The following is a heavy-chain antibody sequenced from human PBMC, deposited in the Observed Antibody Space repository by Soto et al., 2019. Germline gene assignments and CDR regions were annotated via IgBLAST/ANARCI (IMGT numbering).Heavy chain of an antibody. CDR2: INHSGST. Sequence: PSESLSLTCAVYGGSFSGYDWSWIRQPPGKGLEWIGEINHSGSTNYNPSLKSRVTISVDTSKNQFSLKLSSVTAADTSVYYCAREYSLAVVAPGYWGQGILVTVSS. J-gene: IGHJ4*02. D-gene: IGHD3-22*01. CDR3: AREYSLAVVAPGY. V-gene: IGHV4-34*01. CDR1: GGSFSGYD.